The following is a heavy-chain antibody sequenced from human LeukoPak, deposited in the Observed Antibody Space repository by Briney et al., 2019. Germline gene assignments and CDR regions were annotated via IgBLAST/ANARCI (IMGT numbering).Heavy chain of an antibody. J-gene: IGHJ4*02. CDR1: GYTFTSYG. Sequence: ASVKVSFKASGYTFTSYGISWVRQAPGQGLEWMGWISAYNGNSNYAQKLQGRVSMTTYTSTSTAYMELMSLRSDDTAVYYCARDQRAYSSGWGSGGYYWGQGTLVTVSS. D-gene: IGHD6-19*01. CDR3: ARDQRAYSSGWGSGGYY. CDR2: ISAYNGNS. V-gene: IGHV1-18*01.